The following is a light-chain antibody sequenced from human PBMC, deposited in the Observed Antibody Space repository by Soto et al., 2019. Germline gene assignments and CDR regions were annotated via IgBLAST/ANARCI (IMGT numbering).Light chain of an antibody. J-gene: IGKJ5*01. CDR2: GAS. Sequence: EIVLTQSPGTLSLSPGERATLSCRASQSVDSTYLTWYQQKPGQAPRLLIYGASGRATGIPDRFSGSGSGTEFTLTISSLQSEDFAVYYCQQYNNWPPITFGQGTRLEI. CDR1: QSVDSTY. V-gene: IGKV3-20*01. CDR3: QQYNNWPPIT.